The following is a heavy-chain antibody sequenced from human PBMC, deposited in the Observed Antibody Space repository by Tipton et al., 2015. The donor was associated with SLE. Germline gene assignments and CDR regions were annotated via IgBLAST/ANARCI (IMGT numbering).Heavy chain of an antibody. D-gene: IGHD6-19*01. J-gene: IGHJ6*02. V-gene: IGHV4-59*01. CDR1: GGSISSYY. CDR3: ARGGAVAAYYYCGMDV. CDR2: IYYSGST. Sequence: TLSLTCTVSGGSISSYYWSWIRQPPGKGLEWIGYIYYSGSTNYNPSLKSRVTISVDTSKNQFSLKLSSVTAADTAVYYCARGGAVAAYYYCGMDVWGQGTTVTVSS.